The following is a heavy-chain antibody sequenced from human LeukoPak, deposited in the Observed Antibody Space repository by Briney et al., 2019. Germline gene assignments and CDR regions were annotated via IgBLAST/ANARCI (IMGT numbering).Heavy chain of an antibody. CDR3: AIDGYCSGGSCYYYYGMDV. D-gene: IGHD2-15*01. Sequence: GRSLRLSPAASGFTFDDYAMHWVRQAPCQGLEWVSGMSWNSGSIGYADSVKGRFTISRDNAKNSQYLQMNSLRAEDTAVYYCAIDGYCSGGSCYYYYGMDVWGQGTTVTVSS. J-gene: IGHJ6*02. CDR2: MSWNSGSI. CDR1: GFTFDDYA. V-gene: IGHV3-9*01.